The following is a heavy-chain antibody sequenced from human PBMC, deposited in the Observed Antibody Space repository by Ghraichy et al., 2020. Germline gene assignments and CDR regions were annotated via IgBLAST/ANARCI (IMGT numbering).Heavy chain of an antibody. CDR1: GGSISSYY. J-gene: IGHJ6*02. V-gene: IGHV4-4*07. Sequence: LSLTCTVSGGSISSYYWSWIRQPAGKGLEWIGRIYTSGSTNYNPSLKSRVTMSVDTSKNQFSLKLSSVTAADTAVYYCARYCSSTSCYPEGYYYYGMDVWGQGTTVTVSS. CDR2: IYTSGST. CDR3: ARYCSSTSCYPEGYYYYGMDV. D-gene: IGHD2-2*01.